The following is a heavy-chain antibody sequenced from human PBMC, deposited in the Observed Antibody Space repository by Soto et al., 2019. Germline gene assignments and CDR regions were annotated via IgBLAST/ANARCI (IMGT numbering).Heavy chain of an antibody. J-gene: IGHJ4*02. Sequence: QVQLQQWGAGLLKPSETLSLTCAVYGGSFSGYYWSWIRQPPGKGLEWIGEINHSGSTNYNPSLKSRATITVNTHKNQYSRKLSSVTAADKAVDYGARLKKAGKALDYWGQGTLVTVSS. CDR3: ARLKKAGKALDY. CDR1: GGSFSGYY. CDR2: INHSGST. V-gene: IGHV4-34*01.